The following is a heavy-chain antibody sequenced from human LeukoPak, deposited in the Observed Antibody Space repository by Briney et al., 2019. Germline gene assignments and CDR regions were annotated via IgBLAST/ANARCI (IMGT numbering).Heavy chain of an antibody. D-gene: IGHD3-3*01. J-gene: IGHJ4*02. CDR3: ATIFADLGFDY. V-gene: IGHV1-69-2*01. Sequence: EASVKVSCKASGYTFTDYYMHWVQQAPGKGLEWMGRVDPEDGETIYAEKFQGRVTITADTSTDTDYMELSSLRSEDTAVYYCATIFADLGFDYWGQGTLVTVSS. CDR1: GYTFTDYY. CDR2: VDPEDGET.